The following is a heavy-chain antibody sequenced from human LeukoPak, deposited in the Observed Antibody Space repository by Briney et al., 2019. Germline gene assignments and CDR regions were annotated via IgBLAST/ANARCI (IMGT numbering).Heavy chain of an antibody. J-gene: IGHJ4*02. CDR1: GFTFSSYA. CDR2: ISYDGSNK. D-gene: IGHD3/OR15-3a*01. V-gene: IGHV3-30*04. CDR3: ARDSGFSGTQRGEY. Sequence: GGSLRLSCAASGFTFSSYAMRWVRQAPGKGLEWVAVISYDGSNKYYADSVKGRFTISRDNSKNTLYLQMDSLRAEGTAVYYCARDSGFSGTQRGEYWGQGTLVTVSS.